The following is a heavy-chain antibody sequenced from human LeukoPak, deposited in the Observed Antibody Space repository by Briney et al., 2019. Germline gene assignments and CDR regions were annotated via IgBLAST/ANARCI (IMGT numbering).Heavy chain of an antibody. J-gene: IGHJ6*03. V-gene: IGHV1-2*02. Sequence: ASVKVSCKASGYTFTGYYMHWVRQAPGQGLEWMGWINPNSGGTNYAQKFQGRVTITRNTSISTAYMELSSLRSEDTAVYYCARGWGYSNYGSQDYYMDVWGKGTTVTVSS. CDR1: GYTFTGYY. CDR3: ARGWGYSNYGSQDYYMDV. D-gene: IGHD4-11*01. CDR2: INPNSGGT.